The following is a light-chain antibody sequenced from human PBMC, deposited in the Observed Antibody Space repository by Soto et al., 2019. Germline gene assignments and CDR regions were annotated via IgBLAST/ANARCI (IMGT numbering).Light chain of an antibody. V-gene: IGLV4-69*01. CDR1: SGHSNYT. J-gene: IGLJ2*01. Sequence: QLVLTQSPSSSEALGATVKLTCSLSSGHSNYTIAWHQQQSEKGPPYLMKLNSDGSHSKGDGIPDRYSGSSSGAERYHAISGLQSEDEADYYCQTWGSGIVVFGGGTKLTVL. CDR3: QTWGSGIVV. CDR2: LNSDGSH.